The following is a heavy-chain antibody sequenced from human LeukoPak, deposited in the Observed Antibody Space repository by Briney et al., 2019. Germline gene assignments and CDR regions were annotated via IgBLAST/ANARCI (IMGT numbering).Heavy chain of an antibody. CDR3: AVIYGSGSYFLDY. V-gene: IGHV3-30*03. CDR2: ISHGGTNK. CDR1: GFTFSNYA. D-gene: IGHD3-10*01. Sequence: GGSLRLSCSASGFTFSNYAIHWVRQAPGRGLEWVAVISHGGTNKYYADSVKGRFTISRDNSKNTLYLQMNSLRAEDTAVYYCAVIYGSGSYFLDYWGQGTLVTVSS. J-gene: IGHJ4*02.